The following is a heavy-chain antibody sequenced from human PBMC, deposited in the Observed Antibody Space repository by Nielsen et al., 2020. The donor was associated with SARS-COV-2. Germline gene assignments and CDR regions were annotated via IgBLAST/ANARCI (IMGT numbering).Heavy chain of an antibody. CDR3: AKDKGYYYGMDV. V-gene: IGHV3-23*01. J-gene: IGHJ6*02. CDR1: GFTFSSYA. Sequence: GGSLRLSCAASGFTFSSYAMSWVRQAPGKGLEWVSAISGSGGGTYYADSVKGRFTISRDNSKNTLYLQMNSLRAEDTAVYYCAKDKGYYYGMDVWGQGTTVTVSS. CDR2: ISGSGGGT.